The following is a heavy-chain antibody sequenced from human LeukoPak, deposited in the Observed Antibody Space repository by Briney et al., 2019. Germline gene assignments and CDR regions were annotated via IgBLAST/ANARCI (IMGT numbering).Heavy chain of an antibody. D-gene: IGHD3-10*02. CDR1: GFTFSIYE. V-gene: IGHV3-48*03. J-gene: IGHJ6*04. CDR3: AELGITMIGGV. CDR2: DSSSGSTI. Sequence: GGSLRLSCAASGFTFSIYEMNWVRHAPGKGLEWVSYDSSSGSTIYYADSVKGRFTISRDNAKNSLYLQMNSLRAEDTAVYYCAELGITMIGGVWGKGTTVTISS.